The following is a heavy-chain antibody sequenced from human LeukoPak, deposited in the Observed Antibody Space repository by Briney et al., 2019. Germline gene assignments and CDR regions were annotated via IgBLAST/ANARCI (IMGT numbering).Heavy chain of an antibody. CDR1: GFTFSSYG. CDR3: AKDGHDFWSGYYFDY. V-gene: IGHV3-30*18. D-gene: IGHD3-3*01. J-gene: IGHJ4*02. Sequence: GGSLRLSCAASGFTFSSYGMHWVRQAPGKGLEWVAVISYDGSNKYYADSMKGRFTISRDNSKNTLYLQMNSLRAEDTAVYYCAKDGHDFWSGYYFDYWGQGTLVTVSS. CDR2: ISYDGSNK.